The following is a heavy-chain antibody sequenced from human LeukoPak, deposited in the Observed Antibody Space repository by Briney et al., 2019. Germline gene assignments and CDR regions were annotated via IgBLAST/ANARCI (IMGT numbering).Heavy chain of an antibody. V-gene: IGHV3-9*01. CDR1: GFTFDDYA. J-gene: IGHJ4*02. CDR3: ARGRGWTLKIDY. CDR2: ISWNSGSI. D-gene: IGHD6-19*01. Sequence: PGRSLRLSCAASGFTFDDYAMHWVRQVPGKGLEWVSGISWNSGSIGYADSVKGRFTISRDNAKKSLHLQMNSLRAEDTAVYYCARGRGWTLKIDYWGQGTLVTVSS.